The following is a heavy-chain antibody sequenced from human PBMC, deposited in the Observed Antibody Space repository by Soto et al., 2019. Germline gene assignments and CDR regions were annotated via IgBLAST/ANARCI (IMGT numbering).Heavy chain of an antibody. CDR3: ARDHPHSYGIYYFDY. D-gene: IGHD5-18*01. V-gene: IGHV4-59*01. CDR2: IYSSGST. CDR1: GGPITNYY. Sequence: PSETLSLTCTVSGGPITNYYWSWIRQPPGKGLEWIGYIYSSGSTNYNPSLKGRVTISADTSKNQVSLKLTSVTAADTAVYYCARDHPHSYGIYYFDYWGQGTLVTVS. J-gene: IGHJ4*02.